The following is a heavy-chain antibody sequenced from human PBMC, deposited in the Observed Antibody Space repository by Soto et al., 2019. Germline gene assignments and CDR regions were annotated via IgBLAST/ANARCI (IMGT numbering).Heavy chain of an antibody. CDR2: ISSSSSYI. J-gene: IGHJ4*02. CDR3: ARDNPAVAGTKSLWFDY. CDR1: GFTFSSYS. V-gene: IGHV3-21*01. Sequence: GGSLRLSCAASGFTFSSYSMNWVRQAPGKGLEWVSSISSSSSYIYYADSVKGRFTISRDNAKNSLYLQMNSLRAEDTAVYYCARDNPAVAGTKSLWFDYWGQGTLVTVSS. D-gene: IGHD6-19*01.